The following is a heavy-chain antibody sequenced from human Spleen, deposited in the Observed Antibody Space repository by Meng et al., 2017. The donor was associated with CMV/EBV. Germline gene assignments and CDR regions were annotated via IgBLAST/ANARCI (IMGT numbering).Heavy chain of an antibody. CDR1: GCTFSSYW. CDR3: AREGIAAAGAEFDY. D-gene: IGHD6-13*01. Sequence: GGPLRLSCAASGCTFSSYWMSWVRQAPGKGLEWVANIKQDGSEKYYVDSVKGRFTISRDNAKNSLYLQMNSLRAEDTAVYYCAREGIAAAGAEFDYWGQGTLVTVSS. V-gene: IGHV3-7*01. J-gene: IGHJ4*02. CDR2: IKQDGSEK.